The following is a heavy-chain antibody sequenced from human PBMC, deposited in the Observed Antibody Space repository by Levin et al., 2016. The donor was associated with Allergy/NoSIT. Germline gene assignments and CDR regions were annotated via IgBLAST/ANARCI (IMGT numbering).Heavy chain of an antibody. Sequence: GGSLRLSCAASGFTFSSYAMHWVRQAPGKGLEWVAVISYDGSNKYYADSVKGRFTISRDNSKNTLYLQMNSLRAEDTAVYYCARPGIAAAIFGYWGQGTLVTVSS. CDR2: ISYDGSNK. CDR1: GFTFSSYA. D-gene: IGHD6-13*01. J-gene: IGHJ4*02. V-gene: IGHV3-30*04. CDR3: ARPGIAAAIFGY.